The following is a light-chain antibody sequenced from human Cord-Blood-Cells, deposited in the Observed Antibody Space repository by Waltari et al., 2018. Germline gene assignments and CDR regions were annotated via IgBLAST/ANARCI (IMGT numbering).Light chain of an antibody. J-gene: IGLJ2*01. CDR3: SSYTSSSTFVV. V-gene: IGLV2-14*01. Sequence: QSALTQPASVSGSPGQSITISCTGTSRDVGGYNYVSLYQQHPGKAPKLMIYDVSKRPSGVSNRFSGSKSGNTASLTISGLQAEDEADYYCSSYTSSSTFVVFGGGTKLTVL. CDR1: SRDVGGYNY. CDR2: DVS.